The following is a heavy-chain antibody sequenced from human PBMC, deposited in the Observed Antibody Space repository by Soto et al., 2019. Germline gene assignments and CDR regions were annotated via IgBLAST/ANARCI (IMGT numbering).Heavy chain of an antibody. CDR2: INPNSGGT. D-gene: IGHD5-18*01. V-gene: IGHV1-2*02. CDR3: ARVPWIDTAMVHFDY. J-gene: IGHJ4*02. CDR1: GYTFTSYY. Sequence: ASVKVSCKASGYTFTSYYMHWVRQAPGQGLEWMGIINPNSGGTNYAQKFQGRVTMTRDTSISTAYMELRRLRSDDTAVYYCARVPWIDTAMVHFDYWGQGTLVTSPQ.